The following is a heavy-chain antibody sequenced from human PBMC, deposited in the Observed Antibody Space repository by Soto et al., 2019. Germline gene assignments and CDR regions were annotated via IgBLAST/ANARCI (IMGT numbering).Heavy chain of an antibody. D-gene: IGHD3-10*01. V-gene: IGHV1-69*13. CDR3: ARDENSYYPALDY. CDR1: GGTFSSYA. Sequence: WPSVKVACKASGGTFSSYAISWVRQAPGQGLEWMGGIIPIFGTANYAQKFQGRVTITADESTSTAYMELSSLRSEDTAVYYCARDENSYYPALDYWGQGTLVTVSS. J-gene: IGHJ4*02. CDR2: IIPIFGTA.